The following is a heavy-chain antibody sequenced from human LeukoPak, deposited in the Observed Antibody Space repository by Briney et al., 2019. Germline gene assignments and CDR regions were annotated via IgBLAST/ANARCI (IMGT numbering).Heavy chain of an antibody. J-gene: IGHJ4*02. CDR2: ISYDGSNK. V-gene: IGHV3-30-3*01. CDR1: GFTFRSYA. Sequence: GGSLRLSCAASGFTFRSYAIHWVRQAPGKGLEWVAVISYDGSNKYYADSVKGRFTISRDNSKNTLYLQMNSLRAEDTAVYYCARFFPRAALDYWGQGTLVTVSS. D-gene: IGHD2-15*01. CDR3: ARFFPRAALDY.